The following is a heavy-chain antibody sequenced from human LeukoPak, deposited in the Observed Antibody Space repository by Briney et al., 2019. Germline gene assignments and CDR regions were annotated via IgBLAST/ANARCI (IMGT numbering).Heavy chain of an antibody. CDR1: GGSISSYY. V-gene: IGHV4-59*08. CDR3: ARHAAVAGTAFDY. CDR2: IYYSGST. J-gene: IGHJ4*02. D-gene: IGHD6-19*01. Sequence: NASETLSLTCTVSGGSISSYYWSWIRQPPGKGLEWIGYIYYSGSTNYNPSLKSRVTISVDTSKNQFSLKLSSVTAADTAVYYCARHAAVAGTAFDYWGQGTLVTVSS.